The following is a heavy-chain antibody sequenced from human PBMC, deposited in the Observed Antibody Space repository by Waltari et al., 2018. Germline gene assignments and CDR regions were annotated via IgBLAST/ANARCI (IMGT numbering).Heavy chain of an antibody. V-gene: IGHV3-23*01. J-gene: IGHJ4*02. Sequence: EVQLLDSGGGLVQPGGSLRLSCAASGFTFRSYVMSWVRKAPGKGLEWVSTIGASGDIYYADSVKGRFTISRDNSKNTLYLQMNSLRADDTAIYFCAKDLDGALAGDYWGQGTLVTVSS. D-gene: IGHD6-19*01. CDR1: GFTFRSYV. CDR3: AKDLDGALAGDY. CDR2: IGASGDI.